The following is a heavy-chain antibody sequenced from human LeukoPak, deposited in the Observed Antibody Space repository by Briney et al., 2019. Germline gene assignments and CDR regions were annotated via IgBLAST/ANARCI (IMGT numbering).Heavy chain of an antibody. D-gene: IGHD4-17*01. V-gene: IGHV4-30-4*01. CDR3: ARGYGDYEAPFDY. CDR2: IYYSGST. J-gene: IGHJ4*02. CDR1: GGSISSGDYY. Sequence: PSETLSLTCTVPGGSISSGDYYWSWIRQPPGKGLEWIGFIYYSGSTYYNPSLKSRVTISVDTSKNQFSLKLSSVTAADTAVYYCARGYGDYEAPFDYWGQGTLVTVSS.